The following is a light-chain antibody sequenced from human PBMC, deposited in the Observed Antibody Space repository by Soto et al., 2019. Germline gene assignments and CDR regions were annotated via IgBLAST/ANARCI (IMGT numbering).Light chain of an antibody. CDR2: GAS. V-gene: IGKV3-20*01. Sequence: IVLTQSPGTRSLSPGERATLSCRASQSVSNNYLAWYQQKPGQAPRLLIYGASNRATGIPDRFSGSGSGTYFTLTISRLEPEVFAVYYCQQYGSPGTFGQGTKVDIK. CDR1: QSVSNNY. CDR3: QQYGSPGT. J-gene: IGKJ1*01.